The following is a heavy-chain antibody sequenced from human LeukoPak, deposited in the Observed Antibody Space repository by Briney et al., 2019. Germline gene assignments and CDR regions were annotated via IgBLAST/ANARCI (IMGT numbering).Heavy chain of an antibody. CDR1: GYTFTSYG. CDR2: INAGNGNT. CDR3: ARARQLWTDNDAFDI. J-gene: IGHJ3*02. V-gene: IGHV1-3*03. D-gene: IGHD5-18*01. Sequence: GASVKVSCKASGYTFTSYGISWVRQAPGQRLEWMGWINAGNGNTKYSQEFQGRVTITRDTSASTAYMELSSLRSEDMAVYYCARARQLWTDNDAFDIWGQGTMVTVSS.